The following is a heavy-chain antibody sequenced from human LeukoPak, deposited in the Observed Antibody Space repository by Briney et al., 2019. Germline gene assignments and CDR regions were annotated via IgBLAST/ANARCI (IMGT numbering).Heavy chain of an antibody. D-gene: IGHD5-18*01. V-gene: IGHV3-23*01. CDR2: ISASGVTT. J-gene: IGHJ3*02. CDR3: AKTAMVLRDAFDI. CDR1: GFTFSSYA. Sequence: GGSLRLSCAASGFTFSSYAMSWVRQAPVKGLEWVSVISASGVTTYYADSVKGRFTISRDNSKNTLYLQMNNLRAEDTAVYYCAKTAMVLRDAFDIWGQGTMVTISS.